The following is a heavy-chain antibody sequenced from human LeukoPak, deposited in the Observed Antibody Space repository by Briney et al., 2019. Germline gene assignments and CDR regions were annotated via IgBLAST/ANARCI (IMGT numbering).Heavy chain of an antibody. CDR1: GFTFSSYV. CDR2: INSDGSST. J-gene: IGHJ6*02. Sequence: GGSLRLSCAASGFTFSSYVMSWVRQAPGKGLVWVSRINSDGSSTSYADSVKGRFTISRDNAMNTLYLQMNSLRAEDTAVYYCAMVRGYYYHGLDVWGQGTTVTVSS. CDR3: AMVRGYYYHGLDV. D-gene: IGHD3-10*01. V-gene: IGHV3-74*01.